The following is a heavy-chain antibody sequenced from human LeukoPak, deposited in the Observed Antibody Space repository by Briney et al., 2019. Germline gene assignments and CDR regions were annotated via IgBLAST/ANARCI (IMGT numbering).Heavy chain of an antibody. CDR1: GFTFSSYG. Sequence: GGSLRLSCAASGFTFSSYGMHWVRQAPGKGLDWVAVISNDGSKKYYADSVKGRFTISRDNSKNTLSLQVSSLRTEDTAVYYCAKDRYSYAFEYSDSWGQGTLVTASS. J-gene: IGHJ4*02. D-gene: IGHD5-18*01. CDR3: AKDRYSYAFEYSDS. V-gene: IGHV3-30*18. CDR2: ISNDGSKK.